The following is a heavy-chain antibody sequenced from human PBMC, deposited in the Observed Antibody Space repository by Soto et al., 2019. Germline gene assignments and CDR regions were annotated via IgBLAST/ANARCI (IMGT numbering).Heavy chain of an antibody. CDR3: ARYAGSSWFDY. D-gene: IGHD6-13*01. CDR2: INYSGRT. Sequence: SETLSLTCTVSVVSISTYYWSCIRHPPGKGLEWIGYINYSGRTNYNPSLKSRVTMSLDTSKNQFSLKLRSVTVADTALFYCARYAGSSWFDYWGQGTLVTVSS. CDR1: VVSISTYY. J-gene: IGHJ4*02. V-gene: IGHV4-59*01.